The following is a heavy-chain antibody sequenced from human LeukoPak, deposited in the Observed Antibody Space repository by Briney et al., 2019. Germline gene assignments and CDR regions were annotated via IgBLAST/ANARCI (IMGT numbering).Heavy chain of an antibody. D-gene: IGHD3-22*01. Sequence: ASVKVSCKASGYTFTSYYMHWVRQAPGQGLEWMGIINPSGGSTSYAQKFRGRVTMTRDTSTSTVYMELSSLRSEDTAVYYCARGGIVVVIRHGYDYWGQGTLVTVSS. V-gene: IGHV1-46*01. CDR3: ARGGIVVVIRHGYDY. CDR2: INPSGGST. CDR1: GYTFTSYY. J-gene: IGHJ4*02.